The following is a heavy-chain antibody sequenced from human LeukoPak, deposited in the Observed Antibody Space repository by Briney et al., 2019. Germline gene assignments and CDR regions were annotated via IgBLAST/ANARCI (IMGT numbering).Heavy chain of an antibody. Sequence: PSETLSLACTVSSYSINNNYYWDWVRQPPGKGLGWIASIYHSGKSYYNPALKSRVTISVDTTNNEFSLMLRSVTAADTAVYYCGGGGYLPYLIDYWGQGTLVTVSS. CDR3: GGGGYLPYLIDY. D-gene: IGHD3-22*01. CDR1: SYSINNNYY. J-gene: IGHJ4*02. V-gene: IGHV4-38-2*02. CDR2: IYHSGKS.